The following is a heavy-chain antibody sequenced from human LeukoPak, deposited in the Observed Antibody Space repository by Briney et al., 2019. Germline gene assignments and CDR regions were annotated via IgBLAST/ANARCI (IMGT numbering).Heavy chain of an antibody. CDR1: GGSISSYY. Sequence: SETLSLTCTVSGGSISSYYWSWIRQPPGKGLEWIGYISYSGSTNYNPSLKSRVTISVDTSKHQFSLKLSSVTAADTAVYYCARSPSYLPFDYWGQGTLVTVSS. CDR2: ISYSGST. J-gene: IGHJ4*02. V-gene: IGHV4-59*01. D-gene: IGHD1-26*01. CDR3: ARSPSYLPFDY.